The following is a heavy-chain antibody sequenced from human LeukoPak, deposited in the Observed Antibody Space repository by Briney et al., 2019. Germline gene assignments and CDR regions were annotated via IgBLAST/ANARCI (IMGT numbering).Heavy chain of an antibody. CDR3: ARGYCSSTSCPGGDY. CDR1: GFIFSSYS. J-gene: IGHJ4*02. Sequence: GGSLRLSCAASGFIFSSYSMNWVRQAPGKGLEWVSSISSSSSYIYYADSVKGRFTISRDNAKNSLYLQMNSLRAEDTAVYYCARGYCSSTSCPGGDYWGQGTLVTVSS. V-gene: IGHV3-21*01. CDR2: ISSSSSYI. D-gene: IGHD2-2*01.